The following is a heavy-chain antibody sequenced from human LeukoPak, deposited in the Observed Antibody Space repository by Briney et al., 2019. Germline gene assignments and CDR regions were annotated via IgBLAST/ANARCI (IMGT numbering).Heavy chain of an antibody. Sequence: ASVKVSCKASGYTFIGYYMHWVRQAPGQGLEWMGWINPNSGGTNYAQKFQGRVTMTRDTSISTAYMELSRLRSDDTAVYYCARVFYYDSSGYFAFDIWGQGTMVTVSS. V-gene: IGHV1-2*02. J-gene: IGHJ3*02. D-gene: IGHD3-22*01. CDR3: ARVFYYDSSGYFAFDI. CDR1: GYTFIGYY. CDR2: INPNSGGT.